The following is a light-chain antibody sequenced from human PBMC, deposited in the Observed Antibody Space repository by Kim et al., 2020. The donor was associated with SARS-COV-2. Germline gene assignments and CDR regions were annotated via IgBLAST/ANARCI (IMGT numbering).Light chain of an antibody. CDR3: QVWDGSSDHWV. J-gene: IGLJ3*02. V-gene: IGLV3-21*04. Sequence: SYELTQPPSVSLAPGETASITCGGDKIGDINVHWYQQRPGQAPVLVISDDSDRPSGIPERFSGSNSGNTATLTINRVEAVDEADYYCQVWDGSSDHWVFGGGTKLPVL. CDR1: KIGDIN. CDR2: DDS.